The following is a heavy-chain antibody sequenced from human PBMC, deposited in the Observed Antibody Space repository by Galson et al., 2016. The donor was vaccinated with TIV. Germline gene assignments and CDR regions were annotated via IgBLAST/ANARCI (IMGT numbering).Heavy chain of an antibody. D-gene: IGHD1-1*01. CDR1: GFTFSNAR. Sequence: SLRLSCAASGFTFSNARMNWVRQAPGKGLEWVGRSRSNTDGGTTEYAAPGKGRFIVSRDDSRNTLFLAMNSLTTDDTDLYFCATGYYLASGTYPLVGYKGMDVWGQATTVTVSS. CDR2: SRSNTDGGTT. CDR3: ATGYYLASGTYPLVGYKGMDV. V-gene: IGHV3-15*01. J-gene: IGHJ6*02.